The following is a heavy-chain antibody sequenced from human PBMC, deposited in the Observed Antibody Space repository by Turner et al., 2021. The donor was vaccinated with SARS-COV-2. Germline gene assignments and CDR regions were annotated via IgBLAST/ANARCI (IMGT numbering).Heavy chain of an antibody. D-gene: IGHD3-10*01. CDR2: IYYSGST. J-gene: IGHJ6*02. CDR1: GCSTSSSSYY. Sequence: QLQLQESGPGLVKPSETRSLTCTVPGCSTSSSSYYWGWIRQPPGKGLEWMGSIYYSGSTYYNPSLKSRVTISVDTSKNKFSLKLSSVTAADTAVYYCASQEALVPSYYYYYYGMDVWGQGTTVTVSS. V-gene: IGHV4-39*01. CDR3: ASQEALVPSYYYYYYGMDV.